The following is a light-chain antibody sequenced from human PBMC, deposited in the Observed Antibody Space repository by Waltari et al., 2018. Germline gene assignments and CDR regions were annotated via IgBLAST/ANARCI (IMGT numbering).Light chain of an antibody. CDR3: SSYTSSSSWV. CDR2: DVS. V-gene: IGLV2-14*01. Sequence: QSALTQPASVSGSPGQSITISCTGTTRDVGGYNYVPWYQQHPGKAPKLMIYDVSKRPSGVSNRFSGSKSGNTASLTISGLQAEDEADYYCSSYTSSSSWVFGGGTKLTVL. J-gene: IGLJ3*02. CDR1: TRDVGGYNY.